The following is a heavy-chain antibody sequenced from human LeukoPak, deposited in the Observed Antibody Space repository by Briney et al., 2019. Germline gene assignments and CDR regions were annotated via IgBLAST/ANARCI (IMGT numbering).Heavy chain of an antibody. CDR2: MNPNSGNT. Sequence: ASVKVSCKSSVYTFTSYDINWVRQATGQGLEWMGWMNPNSGNTGYAQKFQGRVTITRNTSISTAYMELSSLRSEDTAVYYCARGPLAAADDYYMDVWGKGTTVTVSS. D-gene: IGHD6-13*01. CDR3: ARGPLAAADDYYMDV. V-gene: IGHV1-8*03. CDR1: VYTFTSYD. J-gene: IGHJ6*03.